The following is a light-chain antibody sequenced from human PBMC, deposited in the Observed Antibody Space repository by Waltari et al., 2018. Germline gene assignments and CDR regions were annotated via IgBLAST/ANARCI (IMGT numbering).Light chain of an antibody. CDR3: QMYVRLPVT. V-gene: IGKV3-20*01. Sequence: EIVLTQSPGTLALSPGERATLSCRASQSVGRALAWYQQKPGQAPRLLIYDASIRATGISDKFSGSGSGTDFSLTISRVEPEDFAVYFCQMYVRLPVTFGQGTKVEVK. CDR2: DAS. CDR1: QSVGRA. J-gene: IGKJ1*01.